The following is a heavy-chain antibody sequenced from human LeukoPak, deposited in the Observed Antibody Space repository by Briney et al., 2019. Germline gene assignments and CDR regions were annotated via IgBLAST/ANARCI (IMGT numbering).Heavy chain of an antibody. CDR2: INPNSGGT. CDR3: ARGDYDILTGYFYFADY. Sequence: ASVKNSCKASGYTFTGYYMHWVRKAPGQGLEWMGWINPNSGGTNYAQKFQGRVTMTRDTSISTAYMELSRLRSDDTAVYYCARGDYDILTGYFYFADYWGQGTLVTVSP. CDR1: GYTFTGYY. V-gene: IGHV1-2*02. D-gene: IGHD3-9*01. J-gene: IGHJ4*02.